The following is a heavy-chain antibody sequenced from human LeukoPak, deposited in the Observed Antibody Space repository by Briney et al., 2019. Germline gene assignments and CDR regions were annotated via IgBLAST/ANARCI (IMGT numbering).Heavy chain of an antibody. CDR1: GGSISSSSYY. V-gene: IGHV4-39*07. Sequence: SETLSLTCTVSGGSISSSSYYWGWIRQPPGKGLEWIGSIYYSGSTYYNPSLKSRVTISVDTSKNQFSLKLSSVTAADTAVYYCARGAKDIYMNYYYYMDVWGKGTTVTVSS. CDR3: ARGAKDIYMNYYYYMDV. CDR2: IYYSGST. J-gene: IGHJ6*03. D-gene: IGHD2-15*01.